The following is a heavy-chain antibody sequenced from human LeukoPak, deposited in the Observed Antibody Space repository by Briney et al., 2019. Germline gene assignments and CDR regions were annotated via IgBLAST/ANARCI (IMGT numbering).Heavy chain of an antibody. V-gene: IGHV1-69*06. J-gene: IGHJ3*02. Sequence: ASVKVSCKASGGTFSSYAISWVRQAPGQGLEWMGGIIPNFGTASYAQKFRGRVTITADMSTSTAYMELISLRSEDTAVYYCARGDLPSSSWYSAFYIWGQGTMVTVSS. CDR2: IIPNFGTA. D-gene: IGHD6-13*01. CDR3: ARGDLPSSSWYSAFYI. CDR1: GGTFSSYA.